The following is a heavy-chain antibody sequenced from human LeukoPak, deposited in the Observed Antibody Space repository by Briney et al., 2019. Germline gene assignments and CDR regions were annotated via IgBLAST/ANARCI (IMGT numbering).Heavy chain of an antibody. CDR3: ARVSWFPGTSYYYMDV. Sequence: PSETLSLTCTVSGYSISSGYYWSWIRQPPGKGLEWFGYIHDSGTTNYNPSLKSRVTISVDTSKNQFSLKLSSVTAADTAVYYCARVSWFPGTSYYYMDVWGKGTTVTVSS. J-gene: IGHJ6*03. CDR2: IHDSGTT. CDR1: GYSISSGYY. V-gene: IGHV4-61*01. D-gene: IGHD1-1*01.